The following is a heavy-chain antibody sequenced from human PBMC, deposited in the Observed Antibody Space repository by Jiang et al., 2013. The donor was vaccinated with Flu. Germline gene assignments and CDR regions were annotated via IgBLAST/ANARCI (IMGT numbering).Heavy chain of an antibody. CDR2: ISYDGSN. D-gene: IGHD6-19*01. CDR3: ARETAVAGSVAFDI. Sequence: VISYDGSNNTTLDSVKGRFTISRDNSKNTLYLQMNSLRAEDTAVYYCARETAVAGSVAFDIWGQGTMVTVSS. J-gene: IGHJ3*02. V-gene: IGHV3-30-3*01.